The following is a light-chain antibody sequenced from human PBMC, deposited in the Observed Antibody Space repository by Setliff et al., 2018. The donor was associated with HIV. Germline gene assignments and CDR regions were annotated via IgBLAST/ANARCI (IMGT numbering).Light chain of an antibody. CDR2: RND. CDR3: AAWNDRPTGIYV. J-gene: IGLJ1*01. V-gene: IGLV1-47*01. Sequence: QSALTQPPSASGAPGQTVTISCSGSSSNIETHYVYWYQQFPGTAPKLLIYRNDQRPSGVPARFSGSKSGTSAALTISDLRAEDEAEYFCAAWNDRPTGIYVFGTGTKATVL. CDR1: SSNIETHY.